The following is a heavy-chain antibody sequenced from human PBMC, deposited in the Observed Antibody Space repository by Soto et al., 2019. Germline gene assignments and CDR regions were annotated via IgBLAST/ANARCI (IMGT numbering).Heavy chain of an antibody. CDR2: ISSSSSTI. J-gene: IGHJ6*02. CDR1: GFTFSSYS. V-gene: IGHV3-48*01. CDR3: ARGGERDDDFWSDYYYGMDV. Sequence: GGSLRLSCAASGFTFSSYSMNWVRQAPGKGLEWVSYISSSSSTIYYADSVKGRFTISRDNSKNTLYLQMNSLRAEDTAVYYCARGGERDDDFWSDYYYGMDVWGQGTTVTVSS. D-gene: IGHD3-3*01.